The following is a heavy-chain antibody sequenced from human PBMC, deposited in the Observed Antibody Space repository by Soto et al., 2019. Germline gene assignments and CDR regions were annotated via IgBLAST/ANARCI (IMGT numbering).Heavy chain of an antibody. D-gene: IGHD1-1*01. CDR3: ARHRGTTMAKCWLDP. Sequence: SETLSLTCTVSGGSISSGGYYWSWIRQHPGKGLEWIGYIYYSGSTYYNPSLKSRVTISVDTTKNQFSLKLSSVSAADTAVYYCARHRGTTMAKCWLDPWGKGNLITVGS. J-gene: IGHJ5*02. CDR1: GGSISSGGYY. V-gene: IGHV4-31*03. CDR2: IYYSGST.